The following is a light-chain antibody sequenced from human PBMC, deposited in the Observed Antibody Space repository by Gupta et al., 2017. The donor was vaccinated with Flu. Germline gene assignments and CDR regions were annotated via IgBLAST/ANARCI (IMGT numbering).Light chain of an antibody. J-gene: IGKJ5*01. Sequence: VQMTQSPSSLSASVGDRVTITCRASQRIDNYLNWYQRKPGKAPKLLIYAASSLQSGVPARFSGSGSGTDFTLTISSLQPEDFATYYCQQGYTTPPITFGQGTRLDIK. CDR1: QRIDNY. CDR2: AAS. V-gene: IGKV1-39*01. CDR3: QQGYTTPPIT.